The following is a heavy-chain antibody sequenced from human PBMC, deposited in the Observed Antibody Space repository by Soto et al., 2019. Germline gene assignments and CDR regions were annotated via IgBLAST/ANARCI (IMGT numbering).Heavy chain of an antibody. CDR1: GFTFSSYA. J-gene: IGHJ4*02. Sequence: GGSLRLSCAASGFTFSSYAMSWVRQAPGKGLEWVSIITSDGRTYYADSVKGRFTISRDNSKNTVYLQMNSLRAEDTAVYYCAKDYSTVTTDPLSVVLFDYWGQGALVTVS. CDR2: ITSDGRT. CDR3: AKDYSTVTTDPLSVVLFDY. V-gene: IGHV3-23*01. D-gene: IGHD4-17*01.